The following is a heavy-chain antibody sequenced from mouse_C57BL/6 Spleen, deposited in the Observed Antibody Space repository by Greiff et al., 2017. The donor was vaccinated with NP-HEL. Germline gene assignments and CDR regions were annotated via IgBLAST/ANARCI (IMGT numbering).Heavy chain of an antibody. Sequence: VQLQQSGPGLVKPSQSLSLTCSVTGYSITSGYYWNWIRQFPGNKLEWMGYISYDGSNNYNPSLKNRISITRDTSKNQFFLKLNSVTTEDTATYYCAREAWDFDYWGQGTTLTVSS. J-gene: IGHJ2*01. CDR1: GYSITSGYY. CDR2: ISYDGSN. V-gene: IGHV3-6*01. D-gene: IGHD4-1*01. CDR3: AREAWDFDY.